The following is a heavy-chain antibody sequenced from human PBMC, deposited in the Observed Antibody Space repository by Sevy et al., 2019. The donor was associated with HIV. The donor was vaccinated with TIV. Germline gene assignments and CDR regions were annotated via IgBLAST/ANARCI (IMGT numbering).Heavy chain of an antibody. CDR2: IIPIFGTA. V-gene: IGHV1-69*13. J-gene: IGHJ4*02. CDR3: AREEGSSGYYSY. Sequence: ASVKVSCKASGGTFSSYAISWVRQAPGQGLEWMGGIIPIFGTANYAQKFQGRVTFTADESTSTAYMELSSLRSEDTAVYYCAREEGSSGYYSYWGQGTLVTVSS. CDR1: GGTFSSYA. D-gene: IGHD3-22*01.